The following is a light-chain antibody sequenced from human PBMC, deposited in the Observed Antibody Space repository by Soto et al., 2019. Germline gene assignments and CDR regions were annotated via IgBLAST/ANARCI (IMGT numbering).Light chain of an antibody. J-gene: IGKJ1*01. CDR2: AAS. Sequence: AVLLTQSPSSFSASTGDRATITCRASQDIHNYLAWYQQVPGKAPKLLLSAASILQTGVPSRFSGSGSGSDFTLAIDGLQSVEFSTYFRPHNYNYPWTFGQGTTVE. CDR3: PHNYNYPWT. CDR1: QDIHNY. V-gene: IGKV1-8*01.